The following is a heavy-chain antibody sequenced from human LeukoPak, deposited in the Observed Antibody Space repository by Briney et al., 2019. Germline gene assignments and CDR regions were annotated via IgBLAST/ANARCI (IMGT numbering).Heavy chain of an antibody. D-gene: IGHD3-22*01. J-gene: IGHJ4*02. Sequence: GGSLRLSCAASGFTFSDYYMSWIRQAPGKGPEWVSYISSSGSTIYYADSVKGRFTISRDNAKNSLYLQMNSLRAEDTAVYYCARETTTLGYYYDSSGYVTLWGQGTLVTVSS. V-gene: IGHV3-11*01. CDR1: GFTFSDYY. CDR2: ISSSGSTI. CDR3: ARETTTLGYYYDSSGYVTL.